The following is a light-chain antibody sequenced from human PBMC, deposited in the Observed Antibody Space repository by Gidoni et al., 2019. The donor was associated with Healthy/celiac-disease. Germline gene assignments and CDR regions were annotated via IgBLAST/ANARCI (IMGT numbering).Light chain of an antibody. CDR2: DAS. V-gene: IGKV3-11*01. J-gene: IGKJ5*01. CDR1: QSVSSY. CDR3: QQRSNWPIT. Sequence: DIVLTQSPATLSLSPGERATLSCRASQSVSSYLAWYQQKPGQAPRLLIYDASNRATGIPARFSGSGSGTDFTLTISSLEPEDFAVYYCQQRSNWPITFXXXTRLEIK.